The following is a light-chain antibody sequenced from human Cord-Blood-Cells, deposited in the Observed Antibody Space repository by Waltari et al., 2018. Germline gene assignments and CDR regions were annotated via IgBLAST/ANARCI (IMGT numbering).Light chain of an antibody. CDR3: SSYTSSSFVV. CDR1: SSDVGSYNR. J-gene: IGLJ2*01. V-gene: IGLV2-18*02. Sequence: QSALTQPPSVSGSPGQSVTISCTGTSSDVGSYNRVSWYQQPPGTAPKLMIYEVSNRPAGVPERFSGSKSGNTASLTISGLQAEDEADYYCSSYTSSSFVVFGGGTKLTVL. CDR2: EVS.